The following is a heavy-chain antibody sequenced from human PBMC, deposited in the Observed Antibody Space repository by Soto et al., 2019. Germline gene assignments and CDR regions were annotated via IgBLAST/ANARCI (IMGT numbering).Heavy chain of an antibody. V-gene: IGHV3-23*01. CDR2: FSGSGDNT. J-gene: IGHJ4*02. D-gene: IGHD6-6*01. CDR3: AKEGPEFSSSSLYYFDY. Sequence: EVHLLESGGGLVQPGGSLRLSCGASGFTFSNYAMSWVRQAPGKGLEWVSTFSGSGDNTYYADSVKGRFAISRDNSKNTLYLQMSILRADDTAVYYCAKEGPEFSSSSLYYFDYWGQGTLVTVSS. CDR1: GFTFSNYA.